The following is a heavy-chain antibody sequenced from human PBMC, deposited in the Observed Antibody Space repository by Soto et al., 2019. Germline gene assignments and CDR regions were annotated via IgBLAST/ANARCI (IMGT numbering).Heavy chain of an antibody. CDR1: GGSISSGGYY. V-gene: IGHV4-31*03. D-gene: IGHD3-10*01. CDR3: ARGTDVLLSPYFDY. Sequence: SETLSLTCTVSGGSISSGGYYWSWIRQHPGKGLEWIGYIYYSGSTYYNPSLKSRVTISVDTSKNQFSLKLSSVTAADTAVYYCARGTDVLLSPYFDYWGQGTLVTVSS. J-gene: IGHJ4*02. CDR2: IYYSGST.